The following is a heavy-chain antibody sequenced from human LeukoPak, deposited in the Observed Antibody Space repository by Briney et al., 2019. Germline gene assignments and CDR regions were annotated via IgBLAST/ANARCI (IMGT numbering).Heavy chain of an antibody. V-gene: IGHV4-59*01. Sequence: SETLSLTCTVSGGPISSYYWSWIRQPPGKGLEWIGYISYSGSTNYNPSLKSRVTMSVDTSKNQFSPKLSSVTAADTAVYYCARGMGGPDYWGQGTLVTVSS. CDR2: ISYSGST. CDR3: ARGMGGPDY. CDR1: GGPISSYY. J-gene: IGHJ4*02. D-gene: IGHD2-15*01.